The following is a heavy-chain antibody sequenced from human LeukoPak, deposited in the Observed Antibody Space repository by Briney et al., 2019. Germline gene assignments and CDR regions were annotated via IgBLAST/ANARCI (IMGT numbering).Heavy chain of an antibody. CDR1: GGSITSHS. CDR3: ARSVEKAGTYVWGSYPDY. D-gene: IGHD3-16*02. CDR2: SYYSGTT. J-gene: IGHJ4*02. V-gene: IGHV4-59*08. Sequence: SETLSLTCNVSGGSITSHSWNWIRQSPGKGLEWIGYSYYSGTTNYSPSLKSRVTISLDTSKNQFSLKLSSVTAADTAVYYCARSVEKAGTYVWGSYPDYWGQGTLVTVSS.